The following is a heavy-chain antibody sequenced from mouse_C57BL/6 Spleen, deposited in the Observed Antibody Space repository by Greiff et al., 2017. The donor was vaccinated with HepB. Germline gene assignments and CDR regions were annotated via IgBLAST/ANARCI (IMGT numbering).Heavy chain of an antibody. CDR1: GFTFSDYY. Sequence: EVQLVESGGGLVQPGGSLKLSCAASGFTFSDYYMYWVRQTPEKRLEWVAYISNGGGSTYYPDTVKGRFTISRDNAKNTLYLQMSRLKSEDTAMYYCARHGGYYGSSPWFAYWGQGTLVTVSA. J-gene: IGHJ3*01. D-gene: IGHD1-1*01. V-gene: IGHV5-12*01. CDR2: ISNGGGST. CDR3: ARHGGYYGSSPWFAY.